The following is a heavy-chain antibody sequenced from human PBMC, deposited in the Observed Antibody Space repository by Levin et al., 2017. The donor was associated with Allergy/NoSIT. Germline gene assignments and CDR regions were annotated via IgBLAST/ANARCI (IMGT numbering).Heavy chain of an antibody. J-gene: IGHJ4*02. CDR3: ARAAGFCSGGRCFWGYFDY. Sequence: NSGGSLRLSCAASGFIFSSFGVHWVRQAPGKGLEWVAYIDHTSTYIYYRDSVEDRFSISRDNAKNSVFLQMNSLTVEDTAVYYCARAAGFCSGGRCFWGYFDYWGQGILVSVSS. CDR1: GFIFSSFG. D-gene: IGHD2-15*01. V-gene: IGHV3-21*01. CDR2: IDHTSTYI.